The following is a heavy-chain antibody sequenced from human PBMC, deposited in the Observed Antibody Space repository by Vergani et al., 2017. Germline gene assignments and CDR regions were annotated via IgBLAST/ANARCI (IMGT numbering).Heavy chain of an antibody. V-gene: IGHV3-9*01. J-gene: IGHJ3*02. CDR1: GFTFDDYA. CDR2: ISWNSGSI. CDR3: ASEMIVAWADAFDI. D-gene: IGHD3-22*01. Sequence: EVQLVESGGGLVQPGRSLRLSCAASGFTFDDYAMHWVRQAPGKGLEWVSGISWNSGSIGYADSVKGRFTISRDNAKNSLYLQMNSLRAEDTAVYYCASEMIVAWADAFDIWGQGTMVTVSS.